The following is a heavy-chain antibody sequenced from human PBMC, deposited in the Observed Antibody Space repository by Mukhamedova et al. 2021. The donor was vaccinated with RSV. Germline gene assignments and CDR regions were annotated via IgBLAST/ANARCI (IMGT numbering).Heavy chain of an antibody. D-gene: IGHD1-26*01. CDR3: ARASSARYSGSSTRWHAFDI. J-gene: IGHJ3*02. Sequence: FTISRDNSKNTLYLQMNSLRAEDTAVYYCARASSARYSGSSTRWHAFDIWGQGTMVTVSS. V-gene: IGHV3-30*01.